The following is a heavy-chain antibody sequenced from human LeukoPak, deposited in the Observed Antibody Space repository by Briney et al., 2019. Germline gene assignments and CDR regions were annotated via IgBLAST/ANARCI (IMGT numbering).Heavy chain of an antibody. J-gene: IGHJ4*02. D-gene: IGHD6-19*01. V-gene: IGHV3-21*01. CDR2: ISSSSSYI. Sequence: GGSLRLSCAASGFTFDDYAMHWVRQAPGKGLEWVSSISSSSSYIYYADSVRGRFTISRDNAKNSLYLQMNSLRAEDTAVYYCARGYSSGWPKLYYFDYWGQGTLVTVSS. CDR1: GFTFDDYA. CDR3: ARGYSSGWPKLYYFDY.